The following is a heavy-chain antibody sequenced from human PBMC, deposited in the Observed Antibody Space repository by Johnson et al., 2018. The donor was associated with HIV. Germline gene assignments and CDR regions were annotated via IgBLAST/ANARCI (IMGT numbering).Heavy chain of an antibody. CDR2: IHHDGSEE. CDR1: GFTFSNAW. J-gene: IGHJ3*02. Sequence: VQLVESGGGLVKPGGSLRLSCAASGFTFSNAWMNWVRQAPGKGLEWVANIHHDGSEEYYVGSVRGRFIISRDNAKNSLYLQMNNLRAEDTAVYYCAREAYYYDSSGPGGAFDIWGQGTMVTVSS. D-gene: IGHD3-22*01. V-gene: IGHV3-7*03. CDR3: AREAYYYDSSGPGGAFDI.